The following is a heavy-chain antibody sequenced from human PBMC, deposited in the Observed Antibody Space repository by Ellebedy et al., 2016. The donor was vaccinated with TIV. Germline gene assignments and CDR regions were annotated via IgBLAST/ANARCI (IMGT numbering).Heavy chain of an antibody. V-gene: IGHV3-7*01. Sequence: PGGSLRLSCAASGFTFNNYWMAWVRQAPGKGLEWVANIKEDGSEKNYVDSVKGRFTVSRDNAKNSLYLQINSLRVEDTAVYYCARETSSSHSDLGSWGQGTLVIVSS. CDR1: GFTFNNYW. J-gene: IGHJ4*02. CDR3: ARETSSSHSDLGS. CDR2: IKEDGSEK. D-gene: IGHD6-13*01.